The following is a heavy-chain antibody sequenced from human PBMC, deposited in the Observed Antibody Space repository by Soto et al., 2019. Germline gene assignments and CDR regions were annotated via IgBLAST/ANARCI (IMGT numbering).Heavy chain of an antibody. J-gene: IGHJ3*02. CDR3: AKSLRITMIVVVLDAFDI. V-gene: IGHV3-23*01. Sequence: GGSLRLSCAASGFTFSSYAMSWVRQAPGKGLEWVSAISGSGGSTYYADSVKGRFTISRDNSKNTLYLQMNSLRAEDTAVYYCAKSLRITMIVVVLDAFDIWGQGTMVTVSS. CDR2: ISGSGGST. D-gene: IGHD3-22*01. CDR1: GFTFSSYA.